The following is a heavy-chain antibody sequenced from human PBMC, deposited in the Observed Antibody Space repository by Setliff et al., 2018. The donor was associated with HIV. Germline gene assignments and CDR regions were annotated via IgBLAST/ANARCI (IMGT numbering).Heavy chain of an antibody. CDR1: GGSISSGSYY. V-gene: IGHV4-61*02. CDR2: FYTRGST. J-gene: IGHJ4*02. Sequence: SETLSLTCTVSGGSISSGSYYWSWIRQPAGKGLEWIGRFYTRGSTNYSPSLKSRVTMSVDTSKNQFSLKLSSVTAADTAVYYCARGDWYDFFDYWGQGTLVTVSS. D-gene: IGHD6-19*01. CDR3: ARGDWYDFFDY.